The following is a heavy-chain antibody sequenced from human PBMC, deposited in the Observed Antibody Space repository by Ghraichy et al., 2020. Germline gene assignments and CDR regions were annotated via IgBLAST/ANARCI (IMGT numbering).Heavy chain of an antibody. V-gene: IGHV1-18*01. CDR3: ARGGLSVADGLDV. CDR1: GYTFINYG. D-gene: IGHD3-10*01. CDR2: ISVYTGAI. Sequence: ASVKVSCKASGYTFINYGISWVRQAPGQGLEWMGWISVYTGAINYAQNFQGRVTMTTDTSTSTVYMQLRSLTSDDSAVYYCARGGLSVADGLDVWGQGPTGTISS. J-gene: IGHJ6*02.